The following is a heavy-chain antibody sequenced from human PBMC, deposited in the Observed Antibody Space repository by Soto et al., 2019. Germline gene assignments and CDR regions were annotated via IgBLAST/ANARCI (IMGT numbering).Heavy chain of an antibody. CDR3: ARDRCSSNSCYKDERGRDT. J-gene: IGHJ5*02. CDR1: GFTVSDSFSVSSNF. V-gene: IGHV3-66*01. D-gene: IGHD2-2*02. CDR2: IYSSGRT. Sequence: EVQLVESGGGLVQPGGSLRLSCTSSGFTVSDSFSVSSNFMTWVRQAPGKGLEWVSIIYSSGRTNYADSVKGRFTISRDISKNTLYLQMNSLRDEDTAVYYCARDRCSSNSCYKDERGRDTWGQGTLVTVSS.